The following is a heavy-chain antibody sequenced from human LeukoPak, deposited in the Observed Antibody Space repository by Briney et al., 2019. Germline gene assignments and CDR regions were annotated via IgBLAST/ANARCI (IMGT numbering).Heavy chain of an antibody. CDR1: GYIFTNYY. V-gene: IGHV1-46*01. CDR2: INLSAGST. J-gene: IGHJ3*02. Sequence: ASVKVSCKASGYIFTNYYMHWVRPAPGQGLEWMGIINLSAGSTSYAQKFQSRLTLTRDTSTSTLYMELSSLIPDDTAAYYCARAYGSGLAFDIWGQGTMVTVSS. CDR3: ARAYGSGLAFDI. D-gene: IGHD3-10*01.